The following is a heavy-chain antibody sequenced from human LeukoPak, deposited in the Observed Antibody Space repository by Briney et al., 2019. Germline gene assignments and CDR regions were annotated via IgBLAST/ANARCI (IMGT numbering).Heavy chain of an antibody. J-gene: IGHJ3*02. CDR1: GFTVSSNS. V-gene: IGHV3-53*01. CDR2: IYSDNT. CDR3: ARAENTAFDI. Sequence: GGSLRLSCTASGFTVSSNSMSWVRQAPGKGLEWVSFIYSDNTHYSDSVKGRFTISRDNSKNTLYLQMNSLRVEDTAVYYCARAENTAFDIWGQGTMVTVSS. D-gene: IGHD2/OR15-2a*01.